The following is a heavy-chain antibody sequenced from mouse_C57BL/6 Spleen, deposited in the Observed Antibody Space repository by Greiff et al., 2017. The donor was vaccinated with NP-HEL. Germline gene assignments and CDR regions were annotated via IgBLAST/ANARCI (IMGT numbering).Heavy chain of an antibody. J-gene: IGHJ3*01. V-gene: IGHV5-12*01. CDR1: GFTFSDYY. CDR3: ARQGKSDYAFAY. D-gene: IGHD2-4*01. Sequence: EVKLMESGGGLVQPGGSLKLSCAASGFTFSDYYMYWVRQTPEKRLEWVAYISNGGGSTYYPDTVKGRFTISRDNAKNTLYLQMSRLKSEDTAMYYCARQGKSDYAFAYWGQGTLVTVSA. CDR2: ISNGGGST.